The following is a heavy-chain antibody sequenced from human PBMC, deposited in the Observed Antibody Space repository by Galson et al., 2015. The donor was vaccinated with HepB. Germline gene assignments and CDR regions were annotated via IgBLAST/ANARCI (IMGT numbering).Heavy chain of an antibody. Sequence: SVKVSCKASGYTLSRYTMYWVRQAPGQRLEWMGWINAGNGDTKYSQKFQGRVTITSDTSASTAYMELSSLRSEDTAVYYCARFTWVGAFDIWGQGTMVTVSS. D-gene: IGHD1-26*01. CDR2: INAGNGDT. CDR1: GYTLSRYT. CDR3: ARFTWVGAFDI. V-gene: IGHV1-3*01. J-gene: IGHJ3*02.